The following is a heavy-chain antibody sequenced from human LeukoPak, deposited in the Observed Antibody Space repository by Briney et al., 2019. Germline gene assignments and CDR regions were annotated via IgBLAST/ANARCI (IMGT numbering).Heavy chain of an antibody. D-gene: IGHD4-17*01. CDR3: ARSMTTVTTIDY. CDR1: GFTFSSYS. J-gene: IGHJ4*02. V-gene: IGHV3-21*01. CDR2: ISSSSSYI. Sequence: GGSLRLSCAASGFTFSSYSMNWVRQAPGKGLEWVSSISSSSSYIYYADSVKGRFTISRDNAKNSLYLQMNSLRAEDTAVYYCARSMTTVTTIDYWGQGTLVTVSS.